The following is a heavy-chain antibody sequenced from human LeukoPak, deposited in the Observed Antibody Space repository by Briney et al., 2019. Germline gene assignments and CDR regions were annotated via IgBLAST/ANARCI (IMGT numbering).Heavy chain of an antibody. V-gene: IGHV3-43*02. Sequence: PGGPLRLSCVASGLNFDDFAMHWVREAPGKGLEWVSLISADGGSTFSADSVKGRFSISRDNSKNSLYLQMNSLRSEDTAMYYCAKESGKFDYWGQGTLVAVSS. CDR3: AKESGKFDY. CDR1: GLNFDDFA. J-gene: IGHJ4*02. CDR2: ISADGGST.